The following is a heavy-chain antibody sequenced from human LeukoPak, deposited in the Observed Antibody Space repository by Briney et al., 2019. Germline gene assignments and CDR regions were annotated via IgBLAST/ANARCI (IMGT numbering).Heavy chain of an antibody. V-gene: IGHV1-18*04. CDR3: ARRYSGFDY. CDR2: ISAYNGNT. D-gene: IGHD3-9*01. CDR1: EYTFTDYY. Sequence: ASVNVSCKTSEYTFTDYYIHWVRQAPGQGLEWMGWISAYNGNTNYAQNLQGRVTMTTDTSTSTAYMELRSLRSDDTAVYYCARRYSGFDYWGQGTLVTVSS. J-gene: IGHJ4*02.